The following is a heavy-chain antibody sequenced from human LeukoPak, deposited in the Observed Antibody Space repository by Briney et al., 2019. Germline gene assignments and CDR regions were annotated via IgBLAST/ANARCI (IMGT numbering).Heavy chain of an antibody. D-gene: IGHD2-15*01. Sequence: ASVKVSCKASGYTFTGSYMHWVRQAPGQGLEWMGWINPNSGGTNYAQKFQGRVTMTRDTSISTAYMELSRLRSDDTAVCYCARSGRGGDDAFDIWGQGTMVTVSS. CDR1: GYTFTGSY. CDR3: ARSGRGGDDAFDI. V-gene: IGHV1-2*02. CDR2: INPNSGGT. J-gene: IGHJ3*02.